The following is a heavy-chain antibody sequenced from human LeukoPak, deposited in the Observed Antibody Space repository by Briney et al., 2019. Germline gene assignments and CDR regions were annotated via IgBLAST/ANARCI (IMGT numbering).Heavy chain of an antibody. D-gene: IGHD6-6*01. CDR1: GSTFSSYS. J-gene: IGHJ6*03. V-gene: IGHV3-48*01. Sequence: PGGSPRLSCAASGSTFSSYSMNWVRQAPGKGLEWVSYISSSSSTIYYADSVKGRFTISRDNAKNSLYLQMNSLRAEDTAVYYCARDGASIAARRNEGGFYYYYYMDVWGKGTTVTVSS. CDR2: ISSSSSTI. CDR3: ARDGASIAARRNEGGFYYYYYMDV.